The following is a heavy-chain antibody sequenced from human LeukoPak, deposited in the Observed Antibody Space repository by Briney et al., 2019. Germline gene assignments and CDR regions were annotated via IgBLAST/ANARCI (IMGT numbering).Heavy chain of an antibody. Sequence: PGGSLRLSCAASGFTVSTNYMSWVRQAPGKGLEWVSTIYSGGSTYYADSVKGRFTISRDNSKNTLYLQMNSLRAEDTAVYYCARFTGTYYNNPDYWGQGTLVTVSS. J-gene: IGHJ4*02. CDR2: IYSGGST. CDR1: GFTVSTNY. CDR3: ARFTGTYYNNPDY. D-gene: IGHD3-10*01. V-gene: IGHV3-53*01.